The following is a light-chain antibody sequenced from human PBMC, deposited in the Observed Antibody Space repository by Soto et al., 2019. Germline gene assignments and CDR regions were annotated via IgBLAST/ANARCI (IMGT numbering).Light chain of an antibody. CDR3: QQYGSSRWT. J-gene: IGKJ1*01. CDR1: QSVSSSY. Sequence: EIVLTQSPGTLSLSPGGRATLSCRASQSVSSSYLAWYQQKPGQAPRLVIYGASSRATGIPDRFSGSGSGTDFTLTISRLEPEDFAVYYCQQYGSSRWTLGQGTKVEIK. V-gene: IGKV3-20*01. CDR2: GAS.